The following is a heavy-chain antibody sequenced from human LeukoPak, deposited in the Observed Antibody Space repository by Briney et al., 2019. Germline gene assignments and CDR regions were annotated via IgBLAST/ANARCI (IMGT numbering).Heavy chain of an antibody. CDR3: ATCGTSSCRNFAY. CDR2: IRGDATSI. D-gene: IGHD4-23*01. Sequence: GGSLRLSCSASGSTFSDYYMTWIRQAPGKGLEWVSYIRGDATSIYYADSVKGRFTISRDNAKNSLYLQMNSLRAEDTAVYYCATCGTSSCRNFAYWGQGPLVTVSS. CDR1: GSTFSDYY. V-gene: IGHV3-11*01. J-gene: IGHJ4*02.